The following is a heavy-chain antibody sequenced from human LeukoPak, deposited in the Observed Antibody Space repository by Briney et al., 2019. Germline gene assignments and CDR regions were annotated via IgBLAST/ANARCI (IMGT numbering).Heavy chain of an antibody. CDR3: ARADSSGYYFGFDY. CDR2: IYSGGST. CDR1: GFTVSSNY. Sequence: GGSLRLSCAASGFTVSSNYMSWVRQAPGKGLEWGSVIYSGGSTYYADSVKGRFTISRDNSKNTLYLQMNSLRAEDTAVYYCARADSSGYYFGFDYWGQGTLVTVSS. V-gene: IGHV3-66*02. J-gene: IGHJ4*02. D-gene: IGHD3-22*01.